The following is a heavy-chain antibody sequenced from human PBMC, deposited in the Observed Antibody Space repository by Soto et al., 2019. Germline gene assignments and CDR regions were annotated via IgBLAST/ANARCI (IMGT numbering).Heavy chain of an antibody. V-gene: IGHV4-59*08. D-gene: IGHD2-15*01. CDR2: IYYSGST. CDR1: GGSISSYY. J-gene: IGHJ6*04. Sequence: SETLSLTCTVSGGSISSYYWSWIRQPPGKGLEWIGYIYYSGSTNYNPSLKSRVTISVDTSKNQFSLKLSSVTAADTAVYYCARSSGVVAAINVWGKGTTVTVSS. CDR3: ARSSGVVAAINV.